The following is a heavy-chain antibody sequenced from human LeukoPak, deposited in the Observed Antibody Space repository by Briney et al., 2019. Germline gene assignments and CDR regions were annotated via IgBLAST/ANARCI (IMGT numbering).Heavy chain of an antibody. J-gene: IGHJ3*02. D-gene: IGHD3-22*01. Sequence: SETLSLTCTVSGGSISSGGYYWSWIRQHPGKGLGWIGYIYYSGSTYYNPSLKSRVTISVDTSKNQFSLKLSSVTAADTVVYYCASPVYYDSSAFDIWGQGTMVTVSS. V-gene: IGHV4-31*03. CDR3: ASPVYYDSSAFDI. CDR2: IYYSGST. CDR1: GGSISSGGYY.